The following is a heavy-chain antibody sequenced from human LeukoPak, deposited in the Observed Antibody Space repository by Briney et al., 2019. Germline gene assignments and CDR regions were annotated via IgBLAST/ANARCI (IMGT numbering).Heavy chain of an antibody. D-gene: IGHD3-9*01. CDR3: ATGGYFDWSYVGNFDY. J-gene: IGHJ4*02. V-gene: IGHV4-31*03. CDR1: GGSISNAAYY. CDR2: IYYSGST. Sequence: SETLSLTCTVSGGSISNAAYYWSWIRQHPGKGLEWIGYIYYSGSTYYNPPLKSRVTISVDTSKKQFSLELSSVTAADTAVYYCATGGYFDWSYVGNFDYWGQGTLVTVSS.